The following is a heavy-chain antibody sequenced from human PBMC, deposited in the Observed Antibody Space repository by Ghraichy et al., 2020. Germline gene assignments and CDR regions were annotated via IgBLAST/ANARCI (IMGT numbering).Heavy chain of an antibody. CDR3: ARRRGRFVEWFDP. CDR1: GFSLSTPGVG. CDR2: IYYNDDT. Sequence: PTLVKPTQTLTLTCTFSGFSLSTPGVGVGWIRQPPGKALEWLALIYYNDDTRYSPSLRSRLTITKDTSKSQVVLTMTNMDPVDTARYYCARRRGRFVEWFDPWGQGILVTVSA. J-gene: IGHJ5*02. V-gene: IGHV2-5*01. D-gene: IGHD3-10*01.